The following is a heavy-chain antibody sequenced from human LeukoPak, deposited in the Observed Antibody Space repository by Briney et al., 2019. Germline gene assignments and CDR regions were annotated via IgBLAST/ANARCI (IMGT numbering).Heavy chain of an antibody. CDR3: ARVSYCSGGSCFLPAFY. CDR2: IYYSGST. V-gene: IGHV4-39*07. J-gene: IGHJ4*02. D-gene: IGHD2-15*01. CDR1: GGSISSYY. Sequence: PSETLSLTCTVSGGSISSYYWGWIRQPPGKGLEWIGSIYYSGSTYYNPSLKSRVTISVDTSKNQFSLKLSSVTAADTAVYYCARVSYCSGGSCFLPAFYWGQGTLVTVSS.